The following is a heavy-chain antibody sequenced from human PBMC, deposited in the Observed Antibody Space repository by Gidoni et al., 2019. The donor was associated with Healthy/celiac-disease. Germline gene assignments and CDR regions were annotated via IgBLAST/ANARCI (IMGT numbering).Heavy chain of an antibody. CDR3: TTDLDTYYYDSSGYLTRFLDY. V-gene: IGHV3-15*01. Sequence: PVKGRFTISRDDSKNTLYLQMNSLKTEDTAVYYCTTDLDTYYYDSSGYLTRFLDYWGQGTLVTVSS. J-gene: IGHJ4*02. D-gene: IGHD3-22*01.